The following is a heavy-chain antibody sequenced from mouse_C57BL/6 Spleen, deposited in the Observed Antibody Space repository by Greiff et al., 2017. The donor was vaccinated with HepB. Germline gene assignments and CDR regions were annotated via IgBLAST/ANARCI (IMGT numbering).Heavy chain of an antibody. CDR1: GYAFSSSW. V-gene: IGHV1-82*01. J-gene: IGHJ2*01. D-gene: IGHD1-1*01. CDR2: IYPGDGDT. CDR3: ARKGENYYGSSYDY. Sequence: QVQRQQSGPELVKPGASVKISCKASGYAFSSSWMNWVKQRPGKGLEWIGRIYPGDGDTNYNGKFKGKATLTADKSSSTAYMQLSSLTSEDSAVYFCARKGENYYGSSYDYWGQGTTLTVSS.